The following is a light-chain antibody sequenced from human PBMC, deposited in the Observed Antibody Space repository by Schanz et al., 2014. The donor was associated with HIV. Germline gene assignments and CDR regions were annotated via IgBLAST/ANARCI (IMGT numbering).Light chain of an antibody. CDR3: AAWDDSLNGVV. CDR2: DVR. CDR1: RNDVGTYNL. V-gene: IGLV2-14*02. Sequence: QSVLTQPASVSGSPGQSITISCTGTRNDVGTYNLVSWYQQHPGKAPKVLIYDVRDRPSGVPDRFSGSKSGTSASLAISGLQSEDEADYYCAAWDDSLNGVVFGGGTKLTVL. J-gene: IGLJ2*01.